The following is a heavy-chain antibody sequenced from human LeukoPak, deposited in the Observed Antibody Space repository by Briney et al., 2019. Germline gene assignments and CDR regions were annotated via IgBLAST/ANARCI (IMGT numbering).Heavy chain of an antibody. CDR1: GGSISSSSYY. CDR3: ARPGHGYCSSTSCPYYYYYGMVV. CDR2: IYYSGST. D-gene: IGHD2-2*01. Sequence: SETLSLTCTVSGGSISSSSYYWGWIRQPPGKGLEWIGSIYYSGSTYYNPSLKSRVTISVDTSKNQFSLKLSSVTAADTAVYYCARPGHGYCSSTSCPYYYYYGMVVWGQGTTVTVSS. V-gene: IGHV4-39*01. J-gene: IGHJ6*02.